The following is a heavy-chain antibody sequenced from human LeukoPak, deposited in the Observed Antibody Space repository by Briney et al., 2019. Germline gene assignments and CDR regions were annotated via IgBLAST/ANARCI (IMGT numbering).Heavy chain of an antibody. CDR1: GGSISNYY. J-gene: IGHJ4*02. V-gene: IGHV4-59*08. D-gene: IGHD3-16*01. CDR3: ARHGRHRGSPNRYFDY. Sequence: PSETLSLTCTVSGGSISNYYWTWIRQPPGKGLEWIGFVHYSGSTNYNPSLKSRVTISVDTSKNQFSLKLSSVTAADTAVYYCARHGRHRGSPNRYFDYWGQGTLVTVLS. CDR2: VHYSGST.